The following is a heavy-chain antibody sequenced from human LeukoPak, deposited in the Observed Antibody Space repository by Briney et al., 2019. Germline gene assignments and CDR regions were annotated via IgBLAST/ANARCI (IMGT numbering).Heavy chain of an antibody. D-gene: IGHD5-18*01. CDR2: IDSRDSST. V-gene: IGHV5-10-1*01. CDR1: GYNFASYW. Sequence: GESLKISCKGFGYNFASYWISWVRQMLGKGLEWMGRIDSRDSSTNYSPSFQGHVTISAAKSISTAYLQWSSLKASDTAMYYCSVSGGYSYGYDYWGQGTLVTVPS. CDR3: SVSGGYSYGYDY. J-gene: IGHJ4*02.